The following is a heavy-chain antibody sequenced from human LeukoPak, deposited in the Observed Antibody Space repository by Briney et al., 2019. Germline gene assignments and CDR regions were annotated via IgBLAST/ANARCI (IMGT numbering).Heavy chain of an antibody. D-gene: IGHD1-20*01. V-gene: IGHV3-23*01. J-gene: IGHJ4*02. Sequence: GRSLRLSCAASGFTFSSYGMHWVRQAPGKGLEWVSAISGSGGSTYYADSVKGRFTISRDNSKNTLYLQMNSLGAEDTAVYYCAKERYNWNYVDYWGQGTLVTVSS. CDR1: GFTFSSYG. CDR2: ISGSGGST. CDR3: AKERYNWNYVDY.